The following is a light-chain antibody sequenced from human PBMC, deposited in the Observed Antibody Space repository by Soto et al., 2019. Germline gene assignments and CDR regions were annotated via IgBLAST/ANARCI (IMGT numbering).Light chain of an antibody. J-gene: IGKJ4*01. V-gene: IGKV3-11*01. Sequence: EIVLTQSPATLSLSPGARATLSCRASQSVRSYLAWYQQKPGQAPRLLIYDASNRATGIPARFSGSGSGTDFTLTISSLEPEDFAVYYCQQRSDWPLTFGGGTKVEIK. CDR1: QSVRSY. CDR3: QQRSDWPLT. CDR2: DAS.